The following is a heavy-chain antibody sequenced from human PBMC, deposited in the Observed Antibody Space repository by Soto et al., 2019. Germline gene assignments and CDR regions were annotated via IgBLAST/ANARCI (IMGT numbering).Heavy chain of an antibody. D-gene: IGHD2-15*01. J-gene: IGHJ6*03. CDR2: INPSGGST. Sequence: ASVKVSCKASGYTFTSYYMHWVRQAPGQGLEWMGIINPSGGSTSYAQKFQDRVTITADKSTSTAYMELSSLRSEDTAVYYCARSCSGGSCYFLMDVWGKGTTVTVSS. CDR3: ARSCSGGSCYFLMDV. CDR1: GYTFTSYY. V-gene: IGHV1-46*01.